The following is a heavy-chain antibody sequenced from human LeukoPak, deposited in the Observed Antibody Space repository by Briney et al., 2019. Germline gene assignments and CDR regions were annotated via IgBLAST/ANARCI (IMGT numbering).Heavy chain of an antibody. CDR1: GGSISSYY. D-gene: IGHD3-10*01. Sequence: KPSETLSLTCTVSGGSISSYYWSWIRQAPGKGLEWIGYIYYSGSTNYNPSLKSRVTISVDTSKNQFSLKLSSVTAADTAVYYCARVPRGTMVWGVQNWFDPWGQGTLVTVSS. V-gene: IGHV4-59*01. CDR2: IYYSGST. CDR3: ARVPRGTMVWGVQNWFDP. J-gene: IGHJ5*02.